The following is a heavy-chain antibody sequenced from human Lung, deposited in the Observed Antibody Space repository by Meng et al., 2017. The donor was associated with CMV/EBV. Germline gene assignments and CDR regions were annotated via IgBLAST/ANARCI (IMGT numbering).Heavy chain of an antibody. CDR3: ARDSPSLYSSSPGIDF. CDR1: GYTFTSYG. D-gene: IGHD6-6*01. J-gene: IGHJ4*02. V-gene: IGHV1-18*01. Sequence: ASXXVSXKTSGYTFTSYGISWVRQAPGQGLEWMGWISVYTDNTSSAQKYQGRLTMTTDTSTSTAYMEVRSLRSDDTAVYYCARDSPSLYSSSPGIDFWGQGTVVTVSS. CDR2: ISVYTDNT.